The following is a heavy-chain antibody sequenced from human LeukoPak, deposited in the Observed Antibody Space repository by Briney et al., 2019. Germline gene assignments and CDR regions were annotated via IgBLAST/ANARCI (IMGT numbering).Heavy chain of an antibody. Sequence: GASVKVSCKASGYTFTSYDINWVRQATGQGLEWMGWMNPNSGNTGYAQKLQGRVPITRNTSISTAYMELSSLRSEDTAVYYCAILGGATAYFDYWGQGTLVTVSS. CDR3: AILGGATAYFDY. J-gene: IGHJ4*02. CDR1: GYTFTSYD. CDR2: MNPNSGNT. D-gene: IGHD1-26*01. V-gene: IGHV1-8*03.